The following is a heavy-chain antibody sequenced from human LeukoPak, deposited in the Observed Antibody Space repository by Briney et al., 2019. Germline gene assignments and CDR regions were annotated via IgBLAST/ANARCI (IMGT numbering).Heavy chain of an antibody. CDR2: INSDGSST. CDR3: ARAPTVRYFDWLLAGWFDP. J-gene: IGHJ5*02. D-gene: IGHD3-9*01. Sequence: PGGSLRLSCAAPGFTFSSYWMHWVRQAPGKGLVWVSRINSDGSSTSYADSVKGRFTISRDNAKNTLYLQMNSLRAEDTAVYYCARAPTVRYFDWLLAGWFDPWGQGTLVTVSS. CDR1: GFTFSSYW. V-gene: IGHV3-74*01.